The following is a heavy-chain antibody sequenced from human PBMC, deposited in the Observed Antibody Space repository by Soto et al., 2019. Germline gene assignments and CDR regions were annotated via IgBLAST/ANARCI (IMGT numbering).Heavy chain of an antibody. D-gene: IGHD6-25*01. J-gene: IGHJ4*02. CDR2: ISGSGGST. V-gene: IGHV3-23*01. CDR1: GFTFSSYA. Sequence: GGSLRLSCAASGFTFSSYAMSWVRQAPGKGLEWVSAISGSGGSTYYADSGKGRFTISRDNSKNTLYLQMNSLRAEDTAVYYCAKGLGQRQTSTSHQRYYFDYWGQGTLVTVSS. CDR3: AKGLGQRQTSTSHQRYYFDY.